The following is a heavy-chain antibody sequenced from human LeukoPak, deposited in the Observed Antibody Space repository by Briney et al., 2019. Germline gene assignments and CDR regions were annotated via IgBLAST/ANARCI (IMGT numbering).Heavy chain of an antibody. V-gene: IGHV3-49*04. CDR2: IRSKAYGGTT. CDR1: GFTFGDYA. D-gene: IGHD3-22*01. Sequence: GGSLRLSCTASGFTFGDYAMSWVRQAPGKELEWVGFIRSKAYGGTTEYAASVKGRFTISRDDSKSIAYLQMNSLKTEDTAVYYCTRDFRDYYDSSGYFDYWGQGTLVTVSS. J-gene: IGHJ4*02. CDR3: TRDFRDYYDSSGYFDY.